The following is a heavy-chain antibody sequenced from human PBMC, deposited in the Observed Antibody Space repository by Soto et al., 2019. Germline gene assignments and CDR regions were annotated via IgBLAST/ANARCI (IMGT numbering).Heavy chain of an antibody. CDR1: GGSISSYY. V-gene: IGHV4-59*01. D-gene: IGHD2-15*01. J-gene: IGHJ6*02. CDR2: IYYSGST. CDR3: AREVVVAPPLGYYGMDV. Sequence: SETLSLTCTVSGGSISSYYWSWIRQPPGKGLEWIGYIYYSGSTNYNPSLKSRVTISVDTSKNQFSLKLSSVTAADTAVYYCAREVVVAPPLGYYGMDVWGQGTTVTVSS.